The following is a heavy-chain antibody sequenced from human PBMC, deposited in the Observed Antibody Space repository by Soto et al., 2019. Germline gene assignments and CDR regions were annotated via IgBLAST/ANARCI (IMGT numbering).Heavy chain of an antibody. CDR2: INHSGST. CDR3: ARGDIVATNVFNI. J-gene: IGHJ3*02. V-gene: IGHV4-34*01. Sequence: SETLSLTCAVYGGSFSGYYWSWIRQPPGKGLEWIGEINHSGSTNYNPSLKSRVTISVDTSKNQFSLKLSSVTAADTAVYYCARGDIVATNVFNIGAKGKMVPVPS. CDR1: GGSFSGYY. D-gene: IGHD5-12*01.